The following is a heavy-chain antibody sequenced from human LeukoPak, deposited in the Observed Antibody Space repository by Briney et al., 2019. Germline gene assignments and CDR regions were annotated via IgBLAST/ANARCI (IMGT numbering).Heavy chain of an antibody. D-gene: IGHD6-13*01. CDR1: GFTVSSNY. Sequence: GGSLRLSCAASGFTVSSNYMSWVRQAPGKGLEWVSVIYSGGSTYYADSVKGRFTISRDNSKNTLYLQMNSLRAEDTAVYYCARDAYSSSWYGVGYWGQGTLVTVSS. J-gene: IGHJ4*02. CDR2: IYSGGST. V-gene: IGHV3-66*01. CDR3: ARDAYSSSWYGVGY.